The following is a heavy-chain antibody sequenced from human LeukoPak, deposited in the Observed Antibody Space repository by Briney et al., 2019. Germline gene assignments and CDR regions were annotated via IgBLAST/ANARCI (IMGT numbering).Heavy chain of an antibody. D-gene: IGHD3-22*01. Sequence: GGSLRLSCAASGFNFSNYGRHWVRQAPGKGLEWVAFIRSDGSDKYYADFVKGRFTISRDNSKNTLFLQMNGLRAEDTAIYYCAKDLHYNYDNSGYMSSFDYWGQGTVVTVSS. J-gene: IGHJ4*02. CDR2: IRSDGSDK. V-gene: IGHV3-30*02. CDR1: GFNFSNYG. CDR3: AKDLHYNYDNSGYMSSFDY.